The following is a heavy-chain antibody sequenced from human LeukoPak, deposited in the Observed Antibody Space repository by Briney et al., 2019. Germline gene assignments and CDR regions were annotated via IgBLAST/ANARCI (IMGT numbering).Heavy chain of an antibody. D-gene: IGHD3-3*01. CDR1: GFNFSSYA. CDR3: AAADFWSGFDY. V-gene: IGHV3-23*01. Sequence: KLGGSLRLSCAASGFNFSSYAMSWVRQAPGKGLEWVSAISGSGGSTYYADSVKGRFTISRDNSKNTLYLQMNSLRAEDTAVYYCAAADFWSGFDYWGQGTLVTVSS. J-gene: IGHJ4*02. CDR2: ISGSGGST.